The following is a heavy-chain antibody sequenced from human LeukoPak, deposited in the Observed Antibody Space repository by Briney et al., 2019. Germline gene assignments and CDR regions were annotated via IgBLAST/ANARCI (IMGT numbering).Heavy chain of an antibody. Sequence: PGGSLRLSCAASGFTFSTYAMSWVRQAPGKGLEWVSTISGSGANTYYADSVKGRFTISRDNPKNTLYLQMNSLRAEETAVYYCARARSGGYGDFFDYWGQGTLVTVSS. D-gene: IGHD1-26*01. CDR3: ARARSGGYGDFFDY. CDR1: GFTFSTYA. V-gene: IGHV3-23*01. CDR2: ISGSGANT. J-gene: IGHJ4*02.